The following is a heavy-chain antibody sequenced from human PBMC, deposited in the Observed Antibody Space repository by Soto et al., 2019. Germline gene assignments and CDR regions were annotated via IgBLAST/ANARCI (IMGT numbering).Heavy chain of an antibody. V-gene: IGHV3-9*01. CDR1: GFIFEDYD. CDR3: VKGTFSSSKVIFDY. CDR2: ISSNSGAI. J-gene: IGHJ4*02. Sequence: QAGGSLRLSCVASGFIFEDYDMHWVRQVPGKGLEWVSSISSNSGAIKYADSLKGRFTLSRDNAKNSMYLEMSSLRLEDTAFYFCVKGTFSSSKVIFDYWGQGTLVTVSS. D-gene: IGHD6-6*01.